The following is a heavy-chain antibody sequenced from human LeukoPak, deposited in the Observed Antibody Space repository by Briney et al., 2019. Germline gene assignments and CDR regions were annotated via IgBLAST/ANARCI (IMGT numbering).Heavy chain of an antibody. D-gene: IGHD2-2*01. J-gene: IGHJ6*03. CDR1: GYTFTSYY. Sequence: ASVKVSCKASGYTFTSYYMHWVRQAPGQGLEWMGIINPSGGSTSYAQKFQGRVTMTRDMSTSTDYMELSSLRSEDTAVYYCAREVVPAATYMDVWGKGTTVTISS. CDR2: INPSGGST. V-gene: IGHV1-46*01. CDR3: AREVVPAATYMDV.